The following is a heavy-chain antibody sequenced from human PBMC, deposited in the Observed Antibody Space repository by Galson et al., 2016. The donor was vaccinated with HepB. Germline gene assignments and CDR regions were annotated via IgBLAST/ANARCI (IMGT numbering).Heavy chain of an antibody. Sequence: SLRLSCAASGFTFNNYALCWVRQAPGKGLEWVSSISGSYGNTYYADSVKGRFTISWANSENTLYLQMDTLRAADTAIYYCAKDMDSAWYIHYWGQGTLVPVSS. D-gene: IGHD6-19*01. CDR3: AKDMDSAWYIHY. CDR2: ISGSYGNT. J-gene: IGHJ4*02. CDR1: GFTFNNYA. V-gene: IGHV3-23*01.